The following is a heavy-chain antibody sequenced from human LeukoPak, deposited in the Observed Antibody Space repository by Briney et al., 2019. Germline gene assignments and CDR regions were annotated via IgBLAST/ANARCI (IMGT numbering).Heavy chain of an antibody. D-gene: IGHD4-17*01. CDR3: ARGPTVTTDY. CDR2: IYYSGSS. CDR1: GGSINSGSYY. Sequence: SETLSLTCTVSGGSINSGSYYWGWIRQPPGKGLEWIGSIYYSGSSFCNPSLKSRVTMSVDTSKNQFSLRLNSVTAADTAVYYCARGPTVTTDYWGQGTLVTVSS. J-gene: IGHJ4*02. V-gene: IGHV4-39*01.